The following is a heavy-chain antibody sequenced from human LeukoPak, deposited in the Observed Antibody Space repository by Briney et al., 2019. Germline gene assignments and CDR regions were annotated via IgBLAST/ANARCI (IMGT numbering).Heavy chain of an antibody. V-gene: IGHV4-59*01. CDR2: IYYSGST. D-gene: IGHD3-22*01. CDR1: GGSISSYY. Sequence: ETLSLTCTVSGGSISSYYWSWIRQPPGKGLEWIGYIYYSGSTNYNPSLKSRVTISVDTSKNQFSLKLSSVTAADTAVYYCARSSGYYYPAGYWGQGTLVTVSS. CDR3: ARSSGYYYPAGY. J-gene: IGHJ4*02.